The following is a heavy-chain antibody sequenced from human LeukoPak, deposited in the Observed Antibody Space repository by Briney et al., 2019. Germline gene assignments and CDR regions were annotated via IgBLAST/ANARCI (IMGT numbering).Heavy chain of an antibody. V-gene: IGHV1-2*02. CDR1: GYTLTVQY. Sequence: ASLKVSCKASGYTLTVQYMHWVRQVPGQGLEWMGRINADSGETNYAQKFQGRVTITKDTSISTAYMELSSLRFDDTAVYYCARGWNSSPRDFWGQGTLVTVSS. D-gene: IGHD1/OR15-1a*01. J-gene: IGHJ4*02. CDR3: ARGWNSSPRDF. CDR2: INADSGET.